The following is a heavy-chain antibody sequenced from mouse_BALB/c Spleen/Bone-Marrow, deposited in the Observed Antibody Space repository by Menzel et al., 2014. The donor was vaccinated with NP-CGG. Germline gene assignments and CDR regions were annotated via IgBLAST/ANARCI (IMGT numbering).Heavy chain of an antibody. Sequence: EVMLVESGGGLVQPGGSLKLSCAASGFGFSRYWMTWVRQAPGKGLEWIGEINPDSSTINYTPSLKDKLIISRDNAKNTLYLQMSKVRSEDTALYYCAKNYYYGYVAYWGQGTLVTVSA. CDR3: AKNYYYGYVAY. D-gene: IGHD1-2*01. CDR2: INPDSSTI. J-gene: IGHJ3*01. CDR1: GFGFSRYW. V-gene: IGHV4-1*02.